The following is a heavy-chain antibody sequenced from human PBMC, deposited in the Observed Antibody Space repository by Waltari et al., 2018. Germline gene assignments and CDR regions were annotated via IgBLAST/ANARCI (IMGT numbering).Heavy chain of an antibody. V-gene: IGHV4-34*01. CDR2: INHSGST. J-gene: IGHJ3*02. CDR1: GGSFSGYY. D-gene: IGHD7-27*01. Sequence: QVQLQQWGAGLLKPSETLSLTCAVYGGSFSGYYWSWIRQPPGKGLEWIGEINHSGSTNYNPSLKSRVTISVDTSKNQFSLKLSSVTAADTAVYYGASATGEDAFDIWGQGTMVTVSS. CDR3: ASATGEDAFDI.